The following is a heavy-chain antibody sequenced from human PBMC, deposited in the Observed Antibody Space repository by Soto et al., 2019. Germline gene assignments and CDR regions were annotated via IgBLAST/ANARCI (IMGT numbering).Heavy chain of an antibody. Sequence: SETLSLTCTVSGGSISSSSYYWGWIRQPPGKGLEWIGSIYYSGSTYYNPSLKSRVTISVDTSKNQFSLKLSSVTAADTAVYYCASAYYYDSSGYWHYWGQGTLVTAPQ. J-gene: IGHJ4*02. CDR2: IYYSGST. CDR3: ASAYYYDSSGYWHY. D-gene: IGHD3-22*01. V-gene: IGHV4-39*01. CDR1: GGSISSSSYY.